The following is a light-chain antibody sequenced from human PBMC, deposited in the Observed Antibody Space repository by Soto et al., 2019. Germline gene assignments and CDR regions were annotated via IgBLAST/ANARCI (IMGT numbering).Light chain of an antibody. CDR2: EVV. V-gene: IGLV2-8*01. J-gene: IGLJ1*01. CDR1: PSDVGGSNS. CDR3: KSYAGSNTYV. Sequence: QSALTQPPSASGSPGQSVTISCTGTPSDVGGSNSVSWYQQHPGKAPRLIIYEVVQRPSGVPDRFSGSKSGNTASLTVSGLQAADEADYFCKSYAGSNTYVFGSGTKLTVL.